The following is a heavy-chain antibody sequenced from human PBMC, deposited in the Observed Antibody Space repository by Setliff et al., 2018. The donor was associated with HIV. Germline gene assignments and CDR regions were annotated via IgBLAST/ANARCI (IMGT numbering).Heavy chain of an antibody. CDR2: VDPDFAET. V-gene: IGHV1-69-2*01. J-gene: IGHJ3*02. Sequence: ASVKVSCKTSGYTFIDHYMHWARQAPGKGLEWLGRVDPDFAETKYAEKFQGRVIITADTSTDTAYMELTSLRSEDTAVYYCATAPQYYDSCGFSAFDTWGQGTRVTVSS. CDR3: ATAPQYYDSCGFSAFDT. D-gene: IGHD3-22*01. CDR1: GYTFIDHY.